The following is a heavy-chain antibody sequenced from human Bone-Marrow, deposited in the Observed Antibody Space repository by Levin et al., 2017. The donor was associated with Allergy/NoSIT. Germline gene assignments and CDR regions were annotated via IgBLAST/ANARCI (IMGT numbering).Heavy chain of an antibody. J-gene: IGHJ6*02. CDR2: IIPIFGTA. CDR3: ARDLKHKRYCSSTSCYGMDV. V-gene: IGHV1-69*06. CDR1: GGTFSSYA. D-gene: IGHD2-2*01. Sequence: SVKVSCKASGGTFSSYAISWVRQAPGQGLEWMGGIIPIFGTANYAQKFQGRVTITADKSTSTAYMELSSLRSEDTAVYYCARDLKHKRYCSSTSCYGMDVWGQGTTVTVSS.